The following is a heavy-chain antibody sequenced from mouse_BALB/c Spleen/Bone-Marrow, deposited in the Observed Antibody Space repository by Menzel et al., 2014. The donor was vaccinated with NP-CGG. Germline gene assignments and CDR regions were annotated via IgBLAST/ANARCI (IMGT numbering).Heavy chain of an antibody. V-gene: IGHV1-87*01. CDR1: GYTFTGYW. CDR2: IYPGDGDT. Sequence: QVQLQQSGAELARPGASVKLSCKASGYTFTGYWVQWVKQRPGQGLEWIGTIYPGDGDTRYTQKFKGKATLTADKSSSTAYMQLSSLASEDSAVYYCAGSNYPYAMDYWGQGTSVTVSS. CDR3: AGSNYPYAMDY. J-gene: IGHJ4*01. D-gene: IGHD2-5*01.